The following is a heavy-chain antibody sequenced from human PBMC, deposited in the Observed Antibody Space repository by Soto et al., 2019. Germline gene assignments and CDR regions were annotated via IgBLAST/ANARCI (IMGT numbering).Heavy chain of an antibody. CDR3: ARAQGDLRFLEWLPKDRNWFDP. Sequence: ASVKVSCKASGYTFTSYAMHWVRQAPGQRLEWMGWINAGNGNTKYSQKFQGRVTITRDTSASTAYMELSSLRSEDTAVYYCARAQGDLRFLEWLPKDRNWFDPWGQGTLVTVSS. CDR2: INAGNGNT. CDR1: GYTFTSYA. D-gene: IGHD3-3*01. V-gene: IGHV1-3*01. J-gene: IGHJ5*02.